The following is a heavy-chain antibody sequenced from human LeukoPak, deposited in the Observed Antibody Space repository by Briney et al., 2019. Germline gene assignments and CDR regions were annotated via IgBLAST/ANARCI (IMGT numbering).Heavy chain of an antibody. D-gene: IGHD6-19*01. V-gene: IGHV3-30-3*01. Sequence: PGGSLRLSCAASGFTFSSYAMHWVRQAPGKGLEWVAVISYDGSNKYYADSVKGRFTISRDNSKNTLYLQMNSLRAEDTAVYYCARDTYSSGWSPYFDYWGQGTLVTVSS. CDR2: ISYDGSNK. CDR1: GFTFSSYA. CDR3: ARDTYSSGWSPYFDY. J-gene: IGHJ4*02.